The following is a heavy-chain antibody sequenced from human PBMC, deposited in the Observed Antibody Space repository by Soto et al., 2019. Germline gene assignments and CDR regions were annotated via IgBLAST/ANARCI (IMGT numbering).Heavy chain of an antibody. CDR2: IYHSGST. D-gene: IGHD3-16*02. CDR1: SGSISSSNW. V-gene: IGHV4-4*02. Sequence: QVHLQEPDPGLVKPSGTLSLTCAVSSGSISSSNWWSWVRQPPGKGLEWIGEIYHSGSTNYNPSLKSRVTISVDKSKNQFSLKLSSVTAADTAVYYCARDYLVIPFGGVISWFDPWGQGTLVTVSS. CDR3: ARDYLVIPFGGVISWFDP. J-gene: IGHJ5*02.